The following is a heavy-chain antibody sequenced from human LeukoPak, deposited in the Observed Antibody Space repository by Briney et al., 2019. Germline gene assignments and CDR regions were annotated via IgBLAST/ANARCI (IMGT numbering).Heavy chain of an antibody. CDR3: ARNIAVAGRGDYMDV. Sequence: SETLSLTCTVSGGSISSSRYYGGWIRQPPGKGLEWIGSLYYSGNTYYNPSLKSRVAISVDTSKNQFSLKLSSVTAADTAVYYCARNIAVAGRGDYMDVWGKGTTVTISS. J-gene: IGHJ6*03. CDR2: LYYSGNT. D-gene: IGHD6-19*01. V-gene: IGHV4-39*01. CDR1: GGSISSSRYY.